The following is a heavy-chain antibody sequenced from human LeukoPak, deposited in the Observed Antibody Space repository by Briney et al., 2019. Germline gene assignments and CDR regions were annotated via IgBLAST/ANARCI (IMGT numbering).Heavy chain of an antibody. CDR3: ATFHSSGWFYAFDI. V-gene: IGHV4-39*01. CDR1: GGSISSSRYY. J-gene: IGHJ3*02. D-gene: IGHD6-19*01. Sequence: KPSETLSLTCTVSGGSISSSRYYWGWIRQPPGKGLEWIGSIYYSGSTYYNPSLKSRVTISVDTSKNQFSLKLSSVTAADTAVYYCATFHSSGWFYAFDIWGQGTMVTVSS. CDR2: IYYSGST.